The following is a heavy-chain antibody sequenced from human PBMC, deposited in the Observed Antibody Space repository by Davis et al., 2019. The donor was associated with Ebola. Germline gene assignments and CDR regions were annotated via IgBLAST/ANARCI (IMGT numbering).Heavy chain of an antibody. CDR2: INPDGSEK. D-gene: IGHD4-17*01. CDR3: ALITVTAHNFDY. Sequence: PGGSLRLSCAASGFTFSHYWMSWVRQVPGKGLEWVANINPDGSEKYYVDSVKGRFTISRDNAKNSLYLQMNTLRAEDAAVYYCALITVTAHNFDYWGQGTLVIVSS. V-gene: IGHV3-7*01. CDR1: GFTFSHYW. J-gene: IGHJ4*02.